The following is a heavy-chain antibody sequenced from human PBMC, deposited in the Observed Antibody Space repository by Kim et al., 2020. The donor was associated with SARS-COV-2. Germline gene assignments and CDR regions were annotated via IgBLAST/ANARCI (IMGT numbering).Heavy chain of an antibody. CDR2: IHPSDGTT. CDR1: GYTFTTYF. CDR3: AREAPRTYFFDF. Sequence: ASVKVSCKASGYTFTTYFVHWVRQAPGLGLEWLGNIHPSDGTTVYAQNFHGRVTMTRDTSTNTVYMELSSLRSEDTALYYCAREAPRTYFFDFWGQGTLVTVSS. J-gene: IGHJ4*02. V-gene: IGHV1-46*01.